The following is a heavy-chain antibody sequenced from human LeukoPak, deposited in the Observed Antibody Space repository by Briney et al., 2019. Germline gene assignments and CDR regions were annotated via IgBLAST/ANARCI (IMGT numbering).Heavy chain of an antibody. D-gene: IGHD6-6*01. CDR2: IYYSGTT. V-gene: IGHV4-39*01. Sequence: SETLSLTCTVSGGSISSSSCNWGRIRQPPGKGLEWIWSIYYSGTTYYNPSLKSRVNISVDTSKQQFSLKLSSVTAADTAVYYCARQTDSSSYEYFDYWGQGTLVTVSS. CDR3: ARQTDSSSYEYFDY. CDR1: GGSISSSSCN. J-gene: IGHJ4*02.